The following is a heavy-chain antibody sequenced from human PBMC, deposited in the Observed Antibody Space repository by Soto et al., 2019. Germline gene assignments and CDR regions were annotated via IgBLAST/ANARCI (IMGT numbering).Heavy chain of an antibody. Sequence: GGSMTLSCGAAEFSSSSCSMNWVSKAPGKGLEWVSSISSSSGYIYYADSVKGRFTISRDNAKNSLYLQMNSLRAEDTAVYYCARGGNWNDGYDAFDIWGQGTMVTVSS. CDR1: EFSSSSCS. D-gene: IGHD1-1*01. CDR3: ARGGNWNDGYDAFDI. J-gene: IGHJ3*02. CDR2: ISSSSGYI. V-gene: IGHV3-21*01.